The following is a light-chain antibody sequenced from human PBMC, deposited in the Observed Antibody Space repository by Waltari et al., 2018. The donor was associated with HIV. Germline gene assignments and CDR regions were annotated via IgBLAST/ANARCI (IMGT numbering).Light chain of an antibody. CDR3: GTWDNSLSAYVL. V-gene: IGLV1-51*01. CDR2: DNS. CDR1: SSNIGNNY. J-gene: IGLJ2*01. Sequence: SVLTQPPSVSAAPGQKVTISCTGISSNIGNNYVSGSQQLPGTAPKLLIYDNSKRPSGIPDRFSASKSGTSATLVITGLQIGDEADYFCGTWDNSLSAYVLFGGGTKLTVL.